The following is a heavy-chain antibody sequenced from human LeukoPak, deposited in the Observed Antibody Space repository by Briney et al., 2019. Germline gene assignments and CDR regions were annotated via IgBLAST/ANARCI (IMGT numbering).Heavy chain of an antibody. J-gene: IGHJ4*02. Sequence: GGSLRLSCAASGFTFRNYWMHWVRQGPGGGLEWVSRLRTDEDKRSYAASVRDRFTISRDNAKNMWYLQMNSLRVEDTAVYYCVRDHYGTNSLDYWGQGTPVTVSS. D-gene: IGHD4/OR15-4a*01. CDR2: LRTDEDKR. CDR3: VRDHYGTNSLDY. CDR1: GFTFRNYW. V-gene: IGHV3-74*01.